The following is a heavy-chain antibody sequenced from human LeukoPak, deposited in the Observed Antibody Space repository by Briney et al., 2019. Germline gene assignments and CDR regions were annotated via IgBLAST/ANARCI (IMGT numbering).Heavy chain of an antibody. D-gene: IGHD2-2*01. J-gene: IGHJ5*02. CDR3: ASTIGYCSSTSCYGPSWFDP. CDR2: ISYDGSNK. V-gene: IGHV3-30-3*01. CDR1: GFTFSSYA. Sequence: AGGSLRLSCAASGFTFSSYAMHWVRQAPGKGLEWVAVISYDGSNKYYADSVKGRFTISGDNSKNTLYLQMNSLRAEDTAVYYCASTIGYCSSTSCYGPSWFDPWGQGTLVTVSS.